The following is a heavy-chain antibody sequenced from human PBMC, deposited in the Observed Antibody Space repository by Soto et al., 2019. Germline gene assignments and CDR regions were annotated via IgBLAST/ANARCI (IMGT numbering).Heavy chain of an antibody. CDR2: IHHRRST. Sequence: TQSLTGTVHGGTDSGSYWSWYHQPTGKGPERIMEIHHRRSTNYNPPRKSRVTISVDTSKNQFSLKLSSVTAADTAVYYCARLYYDSSGYYPDYWGQGTLVTVSS. D-gene: IGHD3-22*01. V-gene: IGHV4-34*01. J-gene: IGHJ4*02. CDR1: GGTDSGSY. CDR3: ARLYYDSSGYYPDY.